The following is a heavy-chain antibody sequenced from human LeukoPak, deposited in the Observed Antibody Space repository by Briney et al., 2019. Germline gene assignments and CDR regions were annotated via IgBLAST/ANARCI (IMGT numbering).Heavy chain of an antibody. CDR3: ATNYGGNGYAFDI. Sequence: SETLSLTCTVSGYSISSGYYWGWIRQPPGKGLEWIGSIYHSGSTYYNPSLKSRVTISVDTSKNQFSLKLSSVTAADTAVYYCATNYGGNGYAFDIWGQGTMVTVSS. V-gene: IGHV4-38-2*02. CDR2: IYHSGST. D-gene: IGHD4-23*01. J-gene: IGHJ3*02. CDR1: GYSISSGYY.